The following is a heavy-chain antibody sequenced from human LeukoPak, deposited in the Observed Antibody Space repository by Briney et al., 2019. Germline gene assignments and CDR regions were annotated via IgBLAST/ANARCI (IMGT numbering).Heavy chain of an antibody. CDR3: TTPNTPRRWTITGHEDYYYYMDV. V-gene: IGHV3-15*01. D-gene: IGHD4-23*01. CDR1: GFTFSNAW. CDR2: IKSKTDGGTT. Sequence: PGGSLRLSCAASGFTFSNAWMGWVRQAPGKGLEWVGRIKSKTDGGTTDYAAPVKGRFTISRDDSKTTLYLQMNSLKTEDTAVYYCTTPNTPRRWTITGHEDYYYYMDVWGKGTTVTVSS. J-gene: IGHJ6*03.